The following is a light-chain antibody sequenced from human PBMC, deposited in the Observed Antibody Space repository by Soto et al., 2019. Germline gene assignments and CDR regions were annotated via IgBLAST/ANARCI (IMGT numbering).Light chain of an antibody. V-gene: IGLV2-14*01. CDR2: EVS. CDR3: SSYTTRNTVL. CDR1: SSDVGGYTY. J-gene: IGLJ2*01. Sequence: QSALTQPASVSGSPGQSITISCTGTSSDVGGYTYVSWYQQYPGRAPKLMIYEVSNRPSGVSNRFSGSKSGNTASLTISGLQAEDEADYYCSSYTTRNTVLFGGGTKLTVL.